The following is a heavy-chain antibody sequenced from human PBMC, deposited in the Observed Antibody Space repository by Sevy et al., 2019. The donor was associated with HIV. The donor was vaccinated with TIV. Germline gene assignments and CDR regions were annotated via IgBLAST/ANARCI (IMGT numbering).Heavy chain of an antibody. CDR1: GFTFTKAW. J-gene: IGHJ6*02. CDR3: KADVEMEDFYYYGMDV. D-gene: IGHD3-3*01. Sequence: GGSLRLSCAASGFTFTKAWMSWVRQAPGKGLEWVGRITSRIDSEKTDYAATVGGRIPISRDDSEKILYLQMNRLRTEDTAVYYCKADVEMEDFYYYGMDVWGQGTTVTVSS. V-gene: IGHV3-15*01. CDR2: ITSRIDSEKT.